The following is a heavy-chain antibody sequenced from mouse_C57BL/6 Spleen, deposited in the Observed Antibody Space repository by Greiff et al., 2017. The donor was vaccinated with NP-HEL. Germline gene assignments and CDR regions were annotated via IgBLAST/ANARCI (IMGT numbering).Heavy chain of an antibody. CDR2: IDPSDSST. CDR3: ARGDGYRFAY. V-gene: IGHV1-50*01. CDR1: GYTFTSYW. J-gene: IGHJ3*01. D-gene: IGHD2-3*01. Sequence: QVQLQQPGAELVKPGASVKLSCKASGYTFTSYWMQWVKQRPGQGLEWIGEIDPSDSSTNYNQKFKGKATLTVDTSSSTAYMQLSSLTSEDSAVYYCARGDGYRFAYWGQGTLVTVSA.